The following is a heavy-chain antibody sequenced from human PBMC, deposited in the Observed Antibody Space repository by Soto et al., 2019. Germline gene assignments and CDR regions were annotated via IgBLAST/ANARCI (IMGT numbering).Heavy chain of an antibody. D-gene: IGHD1-26*01. CDR2: IYYSGTT. Sequence: QLQLQESGPGLVKPSETLSLTCAVSGDSISSGTYYWGWIRQPPGKGLEWIASIYYSGTTYYNPSLKSRGTISADTSKNQFSLKLSSVTAADTAVYYCGRHDDWEPFAHWGQGTLITVSS. CDR1: GDSISSGTYY. V-gene: IGHV4-39*01. J-gene: IGHJ4*02. CDR3: GRHDDWEPFAH.